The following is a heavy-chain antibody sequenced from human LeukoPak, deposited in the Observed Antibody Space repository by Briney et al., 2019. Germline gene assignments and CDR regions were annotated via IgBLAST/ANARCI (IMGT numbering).Heavy chain of an antibody. V-gene: IGHV3-48*01. J-gene: IGHJ4*02. CDR3: VRDLNWSFDY. Sequence: GGSLRLSCAASRFNFSRYTMNWVRQAPGKELEWVSHIRSESSSTTYADSVKGRFTISRDNAKNSLYLQINSLRAEDTAVYYCVRDLNWSFDYWGQGTLVTVSS. CDR2: IRSESSST. CDR1: RFNFSRYT.